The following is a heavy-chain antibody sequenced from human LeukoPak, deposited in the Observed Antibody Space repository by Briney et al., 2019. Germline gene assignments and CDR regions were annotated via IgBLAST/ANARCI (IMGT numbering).Heavy chain of an antibody. CDR1: EFTVSSNY. V-gene: IGHV3-53*01. D-gene: IGHD2-15*01. CDR3: AKAPVTTCRGAFCYPFDY. CDR2: IYSGGST. Sequence: GGSLRLSGAAAEFTVSSNYMSWVRQAPGKGLEWVSFIYSGGSTYYADSVKGRFTISRDSSKNTLFLQMNRLRPEDAAVYYCAKAPVTTCRGAFCYPFDYWGLGTLVTVSS. J-gene: IGHJ4*02.